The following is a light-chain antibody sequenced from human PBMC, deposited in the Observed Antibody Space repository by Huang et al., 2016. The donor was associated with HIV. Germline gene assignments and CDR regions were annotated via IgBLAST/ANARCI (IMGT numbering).Light chain of an antibody. CDR2: GAS. Sequence: EIVMTQSPATLSVSPGERATLSCRASQSVSSNVAWYQQKPGQAPSLLIYGASARATGIPARFSGSGSGTEFTLTISRLQSEDFAVYYCQQYDNWPPMYTFGQGTKLEIK. J-gene: IGKJ2*01. V-gene: IGKV3-15*01. CDR1: QSVSSN. CDR3: QQYDNWPPMYT.